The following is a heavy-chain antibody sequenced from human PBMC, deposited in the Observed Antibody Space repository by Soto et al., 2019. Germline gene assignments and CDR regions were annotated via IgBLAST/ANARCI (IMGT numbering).Heavy chain of an antibody. CDR2: LNPKGGES. CDR3: ARVHCGGDCRPGEWFYYYGMDV. CDR1: GYRFVDYY. D-gene: IGHD2-21*01. J-gene: IGHJ6*02. V-gene: IGHV1-46*01. Sequence: ASVKVSCKASGYRFVDYYIHWVRHAPGQGLELMVILNPKGGESQYAQKFQGRLTMTTDTSASTVYMDLRSLTSEDTAVYYCARVHCGGDCRPGEWFYYYGMDVWGQGTTVTVS.